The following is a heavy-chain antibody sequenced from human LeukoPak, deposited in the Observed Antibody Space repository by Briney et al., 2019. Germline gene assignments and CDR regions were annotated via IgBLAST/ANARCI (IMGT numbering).Heavy chain of an antibody. J-gene: IGHJ4*02. V-gene: IGHV4-61*08. D-gene: IGHD3-10*01. CDR2: IHYSGNT. CDR3: TRGEGYYGSGNFLVW. Sequence: PSETLSLTCAVSGGSISSGGYSWSWIRQPPGKGLEWIGYIHYSGNTNYNPSLKSRVTISVDTSKNQFSLKLSSVTAADTAVYYCTRGEGYYGSGNFLVWWGQGTLVTVSP. CDR1: GGSISSGGYS.